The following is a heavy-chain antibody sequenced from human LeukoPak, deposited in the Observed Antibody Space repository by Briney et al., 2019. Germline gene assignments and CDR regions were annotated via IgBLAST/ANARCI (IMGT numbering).Heavy chain of an antibody. J-gene: IGHJ4*02. V-gene: IGHV3-48*01. CDR1: GFTFSNYD. Sequence: GGSLRLFCAASGFTFSNYDMNWVRQAPGKGLHWLAYISSSSSIIDYADSVKGRFTISRDNAKNSLFLQMKSLRAEDTAVYYCAREADLSSGWFGYRGQGTLVTVSS. CDR2: ISSSSSII. D-gene: IGHD6-19*01. CDR3: AREADLSSGWFGY.